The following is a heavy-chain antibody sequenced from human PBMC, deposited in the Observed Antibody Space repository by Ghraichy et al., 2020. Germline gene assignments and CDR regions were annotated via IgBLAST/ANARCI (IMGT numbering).Heavy chain of an antibody. CDR3: ARGRGVYCSSVSCSGGWFDP. D-gene: IGHD2-2*01. Sequence: SETLSLTCVVYGAPFSGYYWSWIRQSPGKGLEWIGEINHSGSTYYNPSLKSRVTISVDTSKSQFSLKVTSLTAADTAVYYCARGRGVYCSSVSCSGGWFDPWGQGTLVTVSS. CDR2: INHSGST. J-gene: IGHJ5*02. V-gene: IGHV4-34*01. CDR1: GAPFSGYY.